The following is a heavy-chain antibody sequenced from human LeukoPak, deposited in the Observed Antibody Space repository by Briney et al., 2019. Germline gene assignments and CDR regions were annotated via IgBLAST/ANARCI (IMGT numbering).Heavy chain of an antibody. V-gene: IGHV3-23*01. D-gene: IGHD3-22*01. J-gene: IGHJ1*01. Sequence: GGSLRLSCAASGFTFSSYAMSWVRQAPGKGLEWVSAISGSGGSTYYADSVKGRFTISRDNSKNTLYLQMNSLRAEDTAVYYCAKLTRYYYDSSGYTYFQHWGQGTLVTVSS. CDR2: ISGSGGST. CDR1: GFTFSSYA. CDR3: AKLTRYYYDSSGYTYFQH.